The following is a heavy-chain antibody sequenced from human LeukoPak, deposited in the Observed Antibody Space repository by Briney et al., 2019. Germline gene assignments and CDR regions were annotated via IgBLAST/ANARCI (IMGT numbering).Heavy chain of an antibody. CDR3: AREPDGYSSSWYKDSWQNYFDY. Sequence: GESLKISCKGSEYSFTSYWIGWVRQMPGKGLEWMGIIYPGDSDTRYSPSFQGQVTISADKSISTAYLQWSSLKASDTAMYYCAREPDGYSSSWYKDSWQNYFDYWGQGTLVTVSS. CDR2: IYPGDSDT. D-gene: IGHD6-13*01. V-gene: IGHV5-51*01. J-gene: IGHJ4*02. CDR1: EYSFTSYW.